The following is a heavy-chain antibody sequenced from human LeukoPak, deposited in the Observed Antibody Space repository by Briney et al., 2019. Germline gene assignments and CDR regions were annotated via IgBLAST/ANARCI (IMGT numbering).Heavy chain of an antibody. CDR1: GFTFSSYE. CDR2: ISSGGSTI. J-gene: IGHJ4*02. V-gene: IGHV3-48*03. Sequence: PGGSLRLSCAGSGFTFSSYEMNWVRQAPGKGLQWLSYISSGGSTIYYADSVKGRFTVSRDNAKNSLYLQMNSLRAEDTAVYYCARVKRDTAMVFDFWGQGTLVTVSS. CDR3: ARVKRDTAMVFDF. D-gene: IGHD5-18*01.